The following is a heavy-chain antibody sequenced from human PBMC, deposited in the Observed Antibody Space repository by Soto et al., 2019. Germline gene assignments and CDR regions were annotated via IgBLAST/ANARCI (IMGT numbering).Heavy chain of an antibody. V-gene: IGHV4-59*01. Sequence: ETLSLTCTVYGDSMRSFYWSWIRQPPGKGLEWIGNIYYSGSTNYNPSRKSRVTMSVDMSRNQVSLKLSSVTAADAAVYYCTRVGGYYGDYPNFDYCGQGALVTVSS. J-gene: IGHJ4*02. CDR1: GDSMRSFY. CDR2: IYYSGST. CDR3: TRVGGYYGDYPNFDY. D-gene: IGHD4-17*01.